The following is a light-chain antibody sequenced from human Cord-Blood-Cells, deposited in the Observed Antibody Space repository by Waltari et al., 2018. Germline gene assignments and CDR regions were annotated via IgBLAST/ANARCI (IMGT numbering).Light chain of an antibody. Sequence: DIQMTQSPYSLSASVGDRVTITCRASQGISNHLAWYQQNPGKVPKLLIYAASTLQSGVPSRFSGSGSGTDFTLTISSLQPEDVATYYCQKYNSALTFGGGTKVEIK. CDR2: AAS. J-gene: IGKJ4*01. V-gene: IGKV1-27*01. CDR1: QGISNH. CDR3: QKYNSALT.